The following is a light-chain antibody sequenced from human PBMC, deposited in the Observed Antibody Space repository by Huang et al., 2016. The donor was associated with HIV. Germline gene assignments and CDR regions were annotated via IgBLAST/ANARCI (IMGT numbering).Light chain of an antibody. CDR3: QQYYTTLYT. CDR1: QGISNS. Sequence: IQMTQSPSSLSASVGDRVTITCRASQGISNSLAWYQQKPGKAPNLLLYDASRLGSGVPSRFSGSGSGTDFTLTISSLQAEDFATYYCQQYYTTLYTCGQGTKLDI. V-gene: IGKV1-NL1*01. J-gene: IGKJ2*01. CDR2: DAS.